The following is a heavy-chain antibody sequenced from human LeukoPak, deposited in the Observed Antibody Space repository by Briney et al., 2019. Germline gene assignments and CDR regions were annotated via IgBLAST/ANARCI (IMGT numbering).Heavy chain of an antibody. CDR2: INPNSGGT. CDR3: ARVLGSGSYRIDY. V-gene: IGHV1-2*02. J-gene: IGHJ4*02. D-gene: IGHD3-10*01. Sequence: ASVKVSCKASGYTFTCYYMHWVRQAPGQGLEWMGWINPNSGGTNYAQKFQGRVTMTRDTSISTAYMELSRLRSDDTAVYYCARVLGSGSYRIDYWGQGTLVTVSS. CDR1: GYTFTCYY.